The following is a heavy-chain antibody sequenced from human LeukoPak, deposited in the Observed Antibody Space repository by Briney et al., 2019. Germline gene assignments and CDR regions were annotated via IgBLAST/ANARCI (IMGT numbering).Heavy chain of an antibody. CDR3: ARDGGYYGDYSDY. V-gene: IGHV3-7*01. CDR2: IKQDGSEK. D-gene: IGHD4-17*01. CDR1: GFTFSSYG. J-gene: IGHJ4*02. Sequence: PGGTPRLSCAASGFTFSSYGMSWVRQAPGKGLEWVANIKQDGSEKYYVDSVKGRFTISRDDAKNSLYLQMNSLRAEDTAVYYCARDGGYYGDYSDYWGQGTLVTVSS.